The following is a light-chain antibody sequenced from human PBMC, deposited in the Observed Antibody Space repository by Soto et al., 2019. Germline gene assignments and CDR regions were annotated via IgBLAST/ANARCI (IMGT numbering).Light chain of an antibody. CDR2: GAS. V-gene: IGKV3-15*01. J-gene: IGKJ4*01. CDR3: QQYSNCPLT. CDR1: QSVTNSY. Sequence: IVLTQSPGTLSLSPGERAALSCRASQSVTNSYLAWYQQIPGQAPRLLIFGASTRAAGIPARFSGSGSGTEFTHTISSLQSEDFAVYYCQQYSNCPLTFGGGTKVDIK.